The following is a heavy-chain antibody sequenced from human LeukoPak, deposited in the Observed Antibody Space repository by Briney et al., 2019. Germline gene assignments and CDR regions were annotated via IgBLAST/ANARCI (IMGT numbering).Heavy chain of an antibody. CDR3: AILDFWSGYYDY. Sequence: PSETLSLTCTVSGGSFSSYYWTWIRQPPGKGLEWIGYIYYSGSTNYNPSLKSRVTISLDTSKNQFSLKLTSVTAADTAVYHCAILDFWSGYYDYWGQGTLVTVSS. CDR1: GGSFSSYY. CDR2: IYYSGST. J-gene: IGHJ4*02. V-gene: IGHV4-59*08. D-gene: IGHD3-3*01.